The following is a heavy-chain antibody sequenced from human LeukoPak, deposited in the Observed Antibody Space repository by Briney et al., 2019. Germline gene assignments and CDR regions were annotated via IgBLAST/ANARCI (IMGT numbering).Heavy chain of an antibody. Sequence: SQTLSLTCAISGDIVSSNSVTWNWISQYPSRGLEWLGRTYYRSTWYNDYAVSVRGRITVNPDTSKNQFSLHLNSVTPEDTAVYYCARRLTQYDCFDPWGQGILVTVSS. CDR1: GDIVSSNSVT. V-gene: IGHV6-1*01. CDR3: ARRLTQYDCFDP. J-gene: IGHJ5*02. CDR2: TYYRSTWYN. D-gene: IGHD2-2*01.